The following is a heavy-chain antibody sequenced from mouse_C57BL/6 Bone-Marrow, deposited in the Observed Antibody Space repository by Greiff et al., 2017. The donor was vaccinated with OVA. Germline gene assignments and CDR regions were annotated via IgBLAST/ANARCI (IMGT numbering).Heavy chain of an antibody. CDR1: GFNIKDDY. J-gene: IGHJ4*01. Sequence: VHVKQSGAELVRPGASVKLSCTASGFNIKDDYMHWVKQRPEQGLEWIGWIDPENGDTEYASKFQGKATITANTSSNTAYLQLSSLTSEDTAVYYCTNGYYGSSGAYAMDYWGQGTSVTVSS. V-gene: IGHV14-4*01. CDR3: TNGYYGSSGAYAMDY. CDR2: IDPENGDT. D-gene: IGHD1-1*01.